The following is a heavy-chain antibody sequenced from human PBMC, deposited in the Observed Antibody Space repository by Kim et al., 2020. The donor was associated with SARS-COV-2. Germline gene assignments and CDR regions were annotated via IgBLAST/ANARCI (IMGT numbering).Heavy chain of an antibody. CDR3: ARGRRVRKEGWVFRSNWFDP. V-gene: IGHV4-34*01. D-gene: IGHD2-15*01. CDR1: GGSFSGYY. Sequence: SETLSLTCAVYGGSFSGYYWSWIRQPPGKGLEWIGEINHSGSTNYNPSLKSRVTISVDTSKNQFSLKLSSVTAADTAVYYCARGRRVRKEGWVFRSNWFDPWGQGTLVTVSS. CDR2: INHSGST. J-gene: IGHJ5*02.